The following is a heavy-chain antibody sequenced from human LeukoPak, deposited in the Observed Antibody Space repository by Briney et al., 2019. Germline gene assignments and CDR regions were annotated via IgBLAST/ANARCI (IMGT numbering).Heavy chain of an antibody. Sequence: SETLSLTCTVSGGSISSYYWSWIRQPPGKGLEWIGYIYYSGSTNYNPSLKSRVTISVDTSKNQFSLKLSSVTAADTAVYYCARNLRRGTMSVDYWGQGTLVTVSS. V-gene: IGHV4-59*01. CDR3: ARNLRRGTMSVDY. CDR1: GGSISSYY. J-gene: IGHJ4*02. D-gene: IGHD3-16*01. CDR2: IYYSGST.